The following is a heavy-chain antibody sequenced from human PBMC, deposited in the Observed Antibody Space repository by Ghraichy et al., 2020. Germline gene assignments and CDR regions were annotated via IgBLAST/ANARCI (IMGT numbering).Heavy chain of an antibody. J-gene: IGHJ3*02. V-gene: IGHV4-39*01. CDR3: ARRRVTMVQGVIPLPDAFDI. Sequence: SETLSLTCTVSGGSISSSSYYWGWIRQPPGKGLEWIGSIYYSGSTYYNPSLKSRVTISVDTSKNQFSLKLSSVTAADTAVYYCARRRVTMVQGVIPLPDAFDIWGQGTMVTVSS. D-gene: IGHD3-10*01. CDR2: IYYSGST. CDR1: GGSISSSSYY.